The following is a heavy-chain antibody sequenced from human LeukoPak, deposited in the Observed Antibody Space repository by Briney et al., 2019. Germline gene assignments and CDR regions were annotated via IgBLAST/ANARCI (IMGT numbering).Heavy chain of an antibody. CDR3: AREDGGYYYYCGMDV. V-gene: IGHV1-3*01. CDR1: GYTFTSYA. Sequence: GASVKVSCKASGYTFTSYAMHWVRQAPGQRLEWMGWINAGNGNTKYSQKFQGRVTITRDTSASTAYMELSSLRSEDTAVYYCAREDGGYYYYCGMDVWGKGTTVTVSS. CDR2: INAGNGNT. J-gene: IGHJ6*04. D-gene: IGHD3-10*01.